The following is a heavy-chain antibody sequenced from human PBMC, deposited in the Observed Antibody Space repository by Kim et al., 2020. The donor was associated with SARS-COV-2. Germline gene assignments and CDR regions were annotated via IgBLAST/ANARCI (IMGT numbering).Heavy chain of an antibody. V-gene: IGHV4-59*01. J-gene: IGHJ4*02. CDR2: IYYSGST. Sequence: SETLSLTCTVSGGSISSYYWSWIRQPPGKGLEWIGYIYYSGSTNYNPSLKSRVTISVDTSKNQFSLKLSSVTAADTAVYYCARSSSPYYYDSSGYYSWLAYWGQGTLVTVSS. CDR1: GGSISSYY. D-gene: IGHD3-22*01. CDR3: ARSSSPYYYDSSGYYSWLAY.